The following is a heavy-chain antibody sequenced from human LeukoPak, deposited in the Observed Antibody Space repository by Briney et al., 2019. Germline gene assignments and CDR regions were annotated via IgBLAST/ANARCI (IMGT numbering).Heavy chain of an antibody. J-gene: IGHJ5*02. CDR2: ISRSGDST. CDR1: GFTFSSYF. D-gene: IGHD2-2*01. CDR3: AKGSDTSCHGCWFDP. Sequence: GGSLRLSCAASGFTFSSYFMTWVRQAPGKGLEWVSTISRSGDSTYYEDSVKGRFTISRDNSKNTLYLQMNSLRAEDTAVYYCAKGSDTSCHGCWFDPWGQGTLVTVSS. V-gene: IGHV3-23*01.